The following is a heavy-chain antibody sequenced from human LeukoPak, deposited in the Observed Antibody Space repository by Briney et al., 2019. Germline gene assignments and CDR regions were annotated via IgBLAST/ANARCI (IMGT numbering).Heavy chain of an antibody. Sequence: SETLSLTCAVYGGSFSGYYWSWIRQPPGKGLEWIGEINHSGSTNYNPSLKSRVTISVDTSKSQFSPKLSSVTAADTAVYYCARGQGYCSSTSCYTSGWFDPWGQGTLVTVSS. V-gene: IGHV4-34*01. J-gene: IGHJ5*02. CDR3: ARGQGYCSSTSCYTSGWFDP. CDR2: INHSGST. CDR1: GGSFSGYY. D-gene: IGHD2-2*02.